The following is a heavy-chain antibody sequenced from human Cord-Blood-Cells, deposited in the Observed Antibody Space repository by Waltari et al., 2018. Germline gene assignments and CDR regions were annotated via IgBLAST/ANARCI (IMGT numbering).Heavy chain of an antibody. Sequence: QVQLVQSGAEVKKPGASVKVSCKASGYTFTGYYMHWVRQAPGQGLEWMGWINPNMGGTNYAQKCQGRVTMTRDTSISTAYMALSRLRSDDTAVYYCARDRALRYYFDYWGQGTLVTVSS. D-gene: IGHD4-17*01. CDR3: ARDRALRYYFDY. CDR1: GYTFTGYY. J-gene: IGHJ4*02. CDR2: INPNMGGT. V-gene: IGHV1-2*02.